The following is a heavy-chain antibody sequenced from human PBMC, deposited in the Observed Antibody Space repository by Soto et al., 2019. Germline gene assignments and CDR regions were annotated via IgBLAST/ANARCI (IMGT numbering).Heavy chain of an antibody. J-gene: IGHJ5*02. V-gene: IGHV1-18*01. CDR2: ISAYNGNT. CDR1: GYTFTSYG. CDR3: ARDGLYCSGGSCYQPYNWFDP. D-gene: IGHD2-15*01. Sequence: QVQLVQSGAEVKKPGASVKVSCKASGYTFTSYGISWVRQAPGQGLEWMGWISAYNGNTNYAQKLQGRVTMTTDTSTSKAYMELRSLRSDDTAVYYCARDGLYCSGGSCYQPYNWFDPWGQGTLVTVSS.